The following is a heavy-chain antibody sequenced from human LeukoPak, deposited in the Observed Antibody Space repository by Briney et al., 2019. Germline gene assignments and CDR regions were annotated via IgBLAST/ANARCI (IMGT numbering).Heavy chain of an antibody. Sequence: SETLSLTCTVSGGSISSGDYYWSWIRQPPGKGLEWIGYIYYSGSTYHNPSLKSRVTISVDTSKNQFSLKLSSVTAADTAVYYCARDVYGDYAFDYWGQGTLVTVSS. D-gene: IGHD4-17*01. V-gene: IGHV4-30-4*01. J-gene: IGHJ4*02. CDR3: ARDVYGDYAFDY. CDR2: IYYSGST. CDR1: GGSISSGDYY.